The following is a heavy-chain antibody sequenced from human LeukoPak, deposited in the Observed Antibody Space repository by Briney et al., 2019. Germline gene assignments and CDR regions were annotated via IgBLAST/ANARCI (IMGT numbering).Heavy chain of an antibody. CDR3: ARVGGITLALAPSPFPDYNYYYMDV. V-gene: IGHV3-30*02. CDR2: IRYDGSNE. D-gene: IGHD3-10*01. Sequence: GGSLRLSCAASGFTFCSYGMHWVRQAPGKGLEWVSFIRYDGSNEYYADSVRGRFTISRDNAKKSLYLQMNSLRAEDTAVYYCARVGGITLALAPSPFPDYNYYYMDVWGKGTTVTVSS. CDR1: GFTFCSYG. J-gene: IGHJ6*03.